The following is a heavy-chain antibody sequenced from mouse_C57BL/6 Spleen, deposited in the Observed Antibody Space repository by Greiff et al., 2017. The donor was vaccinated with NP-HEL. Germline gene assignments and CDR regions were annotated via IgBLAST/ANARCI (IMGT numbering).Heavy chain of an antibody. CDR2: IYPSDSET. D-gene: IGHD3-3*01. CDR3: ARGGLGEAY. J-gene: IGHJ3*01. Sequence: QVQLQQPGAELVRPGPSVKLSCKASGYTFTSYWMDWVKQRPGQGLEWIGNIYPSDSETHYNQKFKDKATLTVDKSSSTAYMQLSSLTSEDSAVYYCARGGLGEAYWGQGTLVTVSA. CDR1: GYTFTSYW. V-gene: IGHV1-61*01.